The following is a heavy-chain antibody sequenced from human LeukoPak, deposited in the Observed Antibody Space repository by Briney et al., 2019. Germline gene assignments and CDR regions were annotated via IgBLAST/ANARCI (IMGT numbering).Heavy chain of an antibody. J-gene: IGHJ6*02. V-gene: IGHV1-8*01. CDR2: MNPNSGNT. CDR1: GYTFTSYD. D-gene: IGHD4-17*01. CDR3: ARDYGDYSGYGMDV. Sequence: GASVKVSCKASGYTFTSYDINWVRQATGQGLEWMGWMNPNSGNTGYAQKFQGRVTMTRNTSISTAYMELSSLRSEDTAVYYCARDYGDYSGYGMDVWGQGTTVTVSS.